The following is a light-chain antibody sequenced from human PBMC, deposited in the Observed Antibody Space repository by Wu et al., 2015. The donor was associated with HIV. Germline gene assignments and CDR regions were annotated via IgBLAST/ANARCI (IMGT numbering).Light chain of an antibody. CDR2: GAS. CDR1: QSVSNN. J-gene: IGKJ1*01. Sequence: ETMMTQSPVTLSVSPGERATLSCRASQSVSNNLAWYQQKPGQAPRLLIYGASTRATGIPARFSGSGSGTEFTLTISSMQSEDFAVYYCQQYNNWPPWTFGQGTKVEIK. CDR3: QQYNNWPPWT. V-gene: IGKV3-15*01.